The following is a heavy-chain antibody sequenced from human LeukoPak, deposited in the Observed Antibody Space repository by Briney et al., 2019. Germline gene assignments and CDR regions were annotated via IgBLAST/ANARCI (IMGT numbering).Heavy chain of an antibody. J-gene: IGHJ4*02. CDR3: ARGQQQLVELDY. CDR2: INPSGGST. Sequence: ASVKVSCKASGYTFTSYYMHWGRQAPGQGLEWMGIINPSGGSTSYAQKFQGRGTMTRDTSTSTLYMELSSLRSEDTAVYYCARGQQQLVELDYWGKGTLVTVSS. CDR1: GYTFTSYY. V-gene: IGHV1-46*01. D-gene: IGHD6-13*01.